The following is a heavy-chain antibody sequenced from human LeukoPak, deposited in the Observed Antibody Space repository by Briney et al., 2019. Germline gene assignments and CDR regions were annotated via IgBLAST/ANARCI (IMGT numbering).Heavy chain of an antibody. CDR1: GFTFSSYA. Sequence: GGSLRLSCAASGFTFSSYAMSWVRQAPGKGLEWVSAISGSGGSTYYADSVKGRFTISRDNSKNTLYLQMNSLRAEDTAVYYCAKEACLYSSGWAYYYYGMDVWGQGTTVTVSS. D-gene: IGHD6-19*01. CDR3: AKEACLYSSGWAYYYYGMDV. J-gene: IGHJ6*02. CDR2: ISGSGGST. V-gene: IGHV3-23*01.